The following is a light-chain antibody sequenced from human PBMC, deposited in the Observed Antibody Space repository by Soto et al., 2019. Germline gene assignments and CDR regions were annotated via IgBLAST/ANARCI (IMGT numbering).Light chain of an antibody. CDR3: QQYNNWPPAWT. Sequence: EIVMTQSPGTLSLSPGERATISCRASQSVSTNLAWYQQKPGQAPSLLIYGASTRATGIPARFSGSGSGTEFTLTISSLQSEDFAVYYCQQYNNWPPAWTFGQGTKVDIK. CDR1: QSVSTN. J-gene: IGKJ1*01. CDR2: GAS. V-gene: IGKV3-15*01.